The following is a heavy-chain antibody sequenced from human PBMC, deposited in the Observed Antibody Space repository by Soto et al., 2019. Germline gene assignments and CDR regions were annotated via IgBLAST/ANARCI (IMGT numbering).Heavy chain of an antibody. D-gene: IGHD2-15*01. V-gene: IGHV3-48*01. CDR1: GFTFSSYS. CDR3: ARGPQAALVDY. CDR2: ISSSSSTI. Sequence: EVQLVESGGGLVQPGGSLRLSCAASGFTFSSYSMNWVRQAPGKGLEWVSYISSSSSTIYYAASVKGRFTISRDNAKNSRYLQRNILRAEDTAVYYCARGPQAALVDYWGQGTLVTVSS. J-gene: IGHJ4*02.